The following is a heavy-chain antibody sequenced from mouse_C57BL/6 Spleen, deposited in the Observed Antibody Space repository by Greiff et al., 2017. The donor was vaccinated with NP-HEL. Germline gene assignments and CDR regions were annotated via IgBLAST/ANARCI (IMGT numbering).Heavy chain of an antibody. CDR1: GYAFSSSW. Sequence: VQLQQSGPELMKPGASVKISCKASGYAFSSSWMNWVKQRPGKGLEWIGRIYPGDGDTNYNGKFKGKATLTADKSSSTAYMQLSSLTSEDSAVYFCARSCDYWGQGTTLTVSS. CDR2: IYPGDGDT. J-gene: IGHJ2*01. CDR3: ARSCDY. V-gene: IGHV1-82*01.